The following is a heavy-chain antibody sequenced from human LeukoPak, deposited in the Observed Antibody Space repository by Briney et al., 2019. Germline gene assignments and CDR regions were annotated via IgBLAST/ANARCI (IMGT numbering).Heavy chain of an antibody. Sequence: SETLSLTCAVYVGSFSGYYWSRIRQPPGKGLEWIGEINHSGSTNYNPSLKSRVTISVDTSKNQFSLKLSSVTAADTAVYYCARGRLGELLDAFDIWGQGTMVTVPS. V-gene: IGHV4-34*01. J-gene: IGHJ3*02. CDR3: ARGRLGELLDAFDI. CDR1: VGSFSGYY. D-gene: IGHD3-16*01. CDR2: INHSGST.